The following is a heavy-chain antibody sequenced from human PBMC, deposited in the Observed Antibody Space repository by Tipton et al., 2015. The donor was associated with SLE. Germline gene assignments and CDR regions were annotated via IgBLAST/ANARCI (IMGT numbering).Heavy chain of an antibody. Sequence: TLSLTCTVSGGSISSYYWSWIRQPAGKGLEWIGRIYTSGSTNYNPSLKSRVTISIDTSKNQFSLKLSSVTAADTAIYYCARSYFGSLHLPYWGQGKLVTVSS. D-gene: IGHD3-10*01. J-gene: IGHJ4*02. V-gene: IGHV4-4*07. CDR3: ARSYFGSLHLPY. CDR2: IYTSGST. CDR1: GGSISSYY.